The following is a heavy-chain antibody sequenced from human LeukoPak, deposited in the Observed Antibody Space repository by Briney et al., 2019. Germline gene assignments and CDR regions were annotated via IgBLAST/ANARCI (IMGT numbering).Heavy chain of an antibody. D-gene: IGHD4-17*01. CDR2: ISAYNGNT. CDR3: AKGGGGDYPLFPYAFDI. CDR1: GGTFSSYA. Sequence: ASVKVSCKASGGTFSSYAISWVRQAPGQGLEWMGWISAYNGNTNYAQKLQGRVTMTTDTSTSTAYMELRSLRSDDTAVYYCAKGGGGDYPLFPYAFDIWGQGTMVTVSS. J-gene: IGHJ3*02. V-gene: IGHV1-18*01.